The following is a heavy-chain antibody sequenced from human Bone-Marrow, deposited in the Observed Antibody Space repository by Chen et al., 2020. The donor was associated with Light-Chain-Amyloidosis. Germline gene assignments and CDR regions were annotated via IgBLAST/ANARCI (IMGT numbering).Heavy chain of an antibody. V-gene: IGHV3-30*04. CDR3: AREGYCSSSSCPFDY. D-gene: IGHD2-2*01. J-gene: IGHJ4*02. CDR2: ISFHERNK. Sequence: QVQLVESGGGVVQPGRSLRLSCAASGFTFSSYAMDWVRQAPGKGLEWVAVISFHERNKYYADTVKDRFTISRDNSKNTLYLQMNSLRAEDTAVYYCAREGYCSSSSCPFDYWGQGTLVTVSS. CDR1: GFTFSSYA.